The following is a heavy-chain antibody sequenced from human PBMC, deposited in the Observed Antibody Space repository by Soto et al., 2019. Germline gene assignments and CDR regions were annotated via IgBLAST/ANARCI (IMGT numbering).Heavy chain of an antibody. J-gene: IGHJ6*03. CDR2: MNPNSGNT. Sequence: GASVKVSCKASGYTFTSYDINWVRQATGQGLEWMGWMNPNSGNTGYAQKFQGRVTMTRNTSISTAYTELSSLRSEDTAVYYCARDVDWGDYYYMDVWGKGTTVTVSS. V-gene: IGHV1-8*01. CDR3: ARDVDWGDYYYMDV. D-gene: IGHD7-27*01. CDR1: GYTFTSYD.